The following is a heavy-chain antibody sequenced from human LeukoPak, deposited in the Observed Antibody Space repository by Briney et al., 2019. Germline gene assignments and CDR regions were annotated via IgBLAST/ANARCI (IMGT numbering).Heavy chain of an antibody. Sequence: GASVKVSCKASGYTFTSYGISWVRQAPGXXXXXXGXISAYNGNTNYAQKLQGRVTMTTDTSTSTAYMELRSLRSDGTAVYYCARGYDYVWGSYRYYFDYWGQGTLVTVSS. CDR2: ISAYNGNT. J-gene: IGHJ4*02. V-gene: IGHV1-18*01. D-gene: IGHD3-16*02. CDR3: ARGYDYVWGSYRYYFDY. CDR1: GYTFTSYG.